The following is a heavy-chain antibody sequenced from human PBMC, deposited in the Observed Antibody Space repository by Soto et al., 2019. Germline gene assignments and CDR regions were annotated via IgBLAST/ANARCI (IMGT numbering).Heavy chain of an antibody. Sequence: ASVKVSCKVSGYPFTSYYMHRVRQSPGQGPEWMGIINPSGGSTSYAQKFQGRVTMTRDTSTSTVYMELSSLRSEDTAVYYCARDRVLRLLEWLPHGHYYYGMDVWGQGTTVTVSS. D-gene: IGHD3-3*01. CDR2: INPSGGST. J-gene: IGHJ6*02. V-gene: IGHV1-46*01. CDR1: GYPFTSYY. CDR3: ARDRVLRLLEWLPHGHYYYGMDV.